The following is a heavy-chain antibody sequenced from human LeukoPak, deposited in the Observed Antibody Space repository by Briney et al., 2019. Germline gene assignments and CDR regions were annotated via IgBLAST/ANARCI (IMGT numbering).Heavy chain of an antibody. Sequence: SETLSLTCAVSGYSISSGYYWGWIRQPPGKGLEWIGNVYQSGITYYNASLKSRVSISVDTSKNQFSLKLNSVTAADTAVYYCVRRYSNSYFDYWGQGTLVTVSS. D-gene: IGHD4-11*01. CDR1: GYSISSGYY. CDR3: VRRYSNSYFDY. J-gene: IGHJ4*02. CDR2: VYQSGIT. V-gene: IGHV4-38-2*01.